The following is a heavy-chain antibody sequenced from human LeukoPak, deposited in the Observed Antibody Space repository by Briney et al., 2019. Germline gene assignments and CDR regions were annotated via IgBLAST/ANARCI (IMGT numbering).Heavy chain of an antibody. V-gene: IGHV4-39*07. D-gene: IGHD5-12*01. CDR3: ARSKGDSGYDYYYYYGMDV. Sequence: SETLSLTCTVSDGSISSSSYYWGWIRQSPGKGLEWIGNIYYSGSTYYNPSLKSRVTISVDTSKNQFSLKLSSVTAADTAVYYCARSKGDSGYDYYYYYGMDVWGQGTTVIVSS. CDR2: IYYSGST. J-gene: IGHJ6*02. CDR1: DGSISSSSYY.